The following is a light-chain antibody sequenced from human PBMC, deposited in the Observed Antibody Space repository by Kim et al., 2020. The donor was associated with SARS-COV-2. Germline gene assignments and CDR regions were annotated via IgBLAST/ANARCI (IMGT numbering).Light chain of an antibody. Sequence: QLVLTQSPSASASLGASVKLTCTLSSGHSSNAIAWHQQQPEKGPRYLMRVNSGGSHTKGDGIPDRFSGSSSGAERYLTISSLQSEDEADYYCQTWGTGIRVFGGGTQLTVL. CDR1: SGHSSNA. CDR3: QTWGTGIRV. V-gene: IGLV4-69*01. CDR2: VNSGGSH. J-gene: IGLJ3*02.